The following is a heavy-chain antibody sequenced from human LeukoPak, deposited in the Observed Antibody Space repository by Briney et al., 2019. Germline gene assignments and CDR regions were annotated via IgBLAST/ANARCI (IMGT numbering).Heavy chain of an antibody. Sequence: GGSLRLSCAASEFTFSNYGMHWVRQAPGKGLEWVAVISSDGNTKYYADSVKGRFTISRDNSKNVMSLQMNSLTPEDTAVYYCTKEGSANYLSFDYWGQGTLVTVSS. V-gene: IGHV3-30*18. J-gene: IGHJ4*02. CDR1: EFTFSNYG. D-gene: IGHD4/OR15-4a*01. CDR2: ISSDGNTK. CDR3: TKEGSANYLSFDY.